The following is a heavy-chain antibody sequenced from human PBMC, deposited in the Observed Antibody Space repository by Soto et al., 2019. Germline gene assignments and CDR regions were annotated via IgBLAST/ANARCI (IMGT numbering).Heavy chain of an antibody. J-gene: IGHJ3*01. Sequence: QVQLVESGGGVVQPGRSLRLSCAASGFTFNNYGMHWVRQAPGKGLEWVATISNDGSDKYYADSVKGRLTISRDNPKNTVYLQMNCLRAEETAVYYCAKDQGIAASHGIDWGQGTMVTVSS. V-gene: IGHV3-30*18. D-gene: IGHD6-13*01. CDR3: AKDQGIAASHGID. CDR2: ISNDGSDK. CDR1: GFTFNNYG.